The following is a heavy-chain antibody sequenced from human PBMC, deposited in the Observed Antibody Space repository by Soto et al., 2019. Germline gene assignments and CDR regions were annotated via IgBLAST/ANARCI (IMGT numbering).Heavy chain of an antibody. Sequence: ASVTVSCKASGYTFTGYYMHWVRRAPGQRLEWMGSSKPNSGGIRYSQKIQDRVTMTRDTSISTAYMELSRLRSDDTAVYYCAVSSRSGYYYVAFDIWGQGTMVTVSS. CDR1: GYTFTGYY. CDR2: SKPNSGGI. CDR3: AVSSRSGYYYVAFDI. V-gene: IGHV1-2*02. D-gene: IGHD3-22*01. J-gene: IGHJ3*02.